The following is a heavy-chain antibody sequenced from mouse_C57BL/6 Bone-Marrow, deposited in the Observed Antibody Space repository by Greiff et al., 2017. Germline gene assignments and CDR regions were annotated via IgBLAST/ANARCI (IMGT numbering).Heavy chain of an antibody. CDR2: IHPNSGST. D-gene: IGHD2-5*01. Sequence: VKLQQPGAELVKPGASVQLSCKASGYTFTSYWMHWVKQRPGQGLEWIGMIHPNSGSTNYNEKFKSKATLTVDKSSSTAYMQLSSLTSEDSAVYYCARSKSHSNYDYWGQGTTLTVSS. CDR3: ARSKSHSNYDY. J-gene: IGHJ2*01. V-gene: IGHV1-64*01. CDR1: GYTFTSYW.